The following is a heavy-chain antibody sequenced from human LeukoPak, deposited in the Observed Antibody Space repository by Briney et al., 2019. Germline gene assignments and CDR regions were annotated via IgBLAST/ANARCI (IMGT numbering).Heavy chain of an antibody. Sequence: PGGSLRLSCVASGFTFSSYWMHWVRQAPGKGLVWVSLIKSDGSDIRYADSVKGRFTISRDNAKNSLYLQMNSLRAEDTAVYYCARDRGWYRADYWGQGTLVTVSS. CDR1: GFTFSSYW. CDR3: ARDRGWYRADY. CDR2: IKSDGSDI. V-gene: IGHV3-74*01. D-gene: IGHD6-19*01. J-gene: IGHJ4*02.